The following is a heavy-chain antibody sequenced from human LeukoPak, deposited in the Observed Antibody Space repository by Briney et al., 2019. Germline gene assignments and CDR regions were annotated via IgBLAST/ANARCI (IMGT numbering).Heavy chain of an antibody. J-gene: IGHJ4*02. CDR3: ARDPRIAVTGGDY. D-gene: IGHD6-19*01. CDR1: GFTFSNYW. Sequence: GGSLRLSCVASGFTFSNYWMHWVRQVPGKGPEWVSRINKDGSITNFADSVKGRFTISRDNAKNTVYLQMNSLRAEDTAVYYCARDPRIAVTGGDYWGQGTLVTVSS. CDR2: INKDGSIT. V-gene: IGHV3-74*01.